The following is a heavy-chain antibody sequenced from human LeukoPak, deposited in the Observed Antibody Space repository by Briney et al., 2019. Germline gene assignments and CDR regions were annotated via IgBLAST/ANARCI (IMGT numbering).Heavy chain of an antibody. V-gene: IGHV4-31*03. J-gene: IGHJ4*02. D-gene: IGHD3-9*01. CDR1: GGSISSGGYY. CDR2: IYYSGST. CDR3: AGGLTKFYYFDY. Sequence: SETLSLTCTVSGGSISSGGYYWSWIRQHPGKGLEWIGYIYYSGSTYYNPSLKSRVTISVDTSKNQFSLKLSSVTAADTAVYYCAGGLTKFYYFDYWGQGTLVTVSP.